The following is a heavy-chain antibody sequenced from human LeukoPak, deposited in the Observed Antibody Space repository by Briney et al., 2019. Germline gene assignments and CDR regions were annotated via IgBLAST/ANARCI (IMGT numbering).Heavy chain of an antibody. J-gene: IGHJ4*02. CDR2: IYYSGST. D-gene: IGHD5-12*01. Sequence: SETLSLTCIVSGGSISSYYWSWIRQPPGKGLEWIGYIYYSGSTNYNPSLKSRVTISVDTSKNQFSLKLSSVTAADTAVYYCARASFSGYDQPFDYWGQGTLVTVSS. CDR1: GGSISSYY. CDR3: ARASFSGYDQPFDY. V-gene: IGHV4-59*01.